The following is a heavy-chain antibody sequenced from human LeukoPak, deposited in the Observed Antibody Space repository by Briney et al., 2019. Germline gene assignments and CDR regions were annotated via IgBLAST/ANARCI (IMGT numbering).Heavy chain of an antibody. CDR3: ALGGGYYLEYFQH. CDR2: ISYDGSNK. D-gene: IGHD3-22*01. V-gene: IGHV3-30*04. Sequence: GGSLRLSCAASGFTFSSYAMHWVRQAPGKGLEWVAVISYDGSNKYYADSVKGRFTISRDNSKNTLYLQMNSLRAGDTAVYYCALGGGYYLEYFQHWGQGTLVTVSS. CDR1: GFTFSSYA. J-gene: IGHJ1*01.